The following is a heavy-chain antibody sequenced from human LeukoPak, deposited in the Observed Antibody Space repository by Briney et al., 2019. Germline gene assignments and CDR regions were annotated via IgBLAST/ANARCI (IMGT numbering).Heavy chain of an antibody. CDR2: IKQDGSDK. CDR3: ARSGSGIARDFDY. D-gene: IGHD3-10*01. V-gene: IGHV3-7*01. CDR1: GFTFSSYW. Sequence: GGSLRLSCAASGFTFSSYWMSWVRQAPGKGLEWVAIIKQDGSDKYYVDSVKGRFTISRDNAKNSLYLQMNSLRAEDTAVYYCARSGSGIARDFDYWGQGTLVTVSS. J-gene: IGHJ4*02.